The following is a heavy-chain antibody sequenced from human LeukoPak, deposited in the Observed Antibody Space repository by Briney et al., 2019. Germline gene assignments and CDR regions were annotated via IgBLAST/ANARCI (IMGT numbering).Heavy chain of an antibody. Sequence: SQTLSLTCTVSGGSISSGDYYWSWIRQPPGTGLEWIGYIYYSGSTYYNPSLKSRVTISVDTSKNQFSLKLSSVTAADTAVYYCAREDYVWGSYRSRGGFDYWGQGTLVTVSS. D-gene: IGHD3-16*02. V-gene: IGHV4-30-4*01. CDR1: GGSISSGDYY. J-gene: IGHJ4*02. CDR2: IYYSGST. CDR3: AREDYVWGSYRSRGGFDY.